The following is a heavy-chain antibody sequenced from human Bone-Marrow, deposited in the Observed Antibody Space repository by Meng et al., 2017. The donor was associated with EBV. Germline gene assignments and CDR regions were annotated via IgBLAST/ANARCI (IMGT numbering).Heavy chain of an antibody. J-gene: IGHJ4*02. CDR1: GYTFSCYY. V-gene: IGHV1-2*06. CDR2: INPNSGGT. Sequence: EQLLQSVVEVKTPGAPWKVSCKASGYTFSCYYRHWVRQAPGQGLEWMGRINPNSGGTNDAQKFQGRVTMSRDTSISTAYMELSRLRSDDTALYYCARDLTNDYFDYWGQGTLVTASS. D-gene: IGHD3-3*01. CDR3: ARDLTNDYFDY.